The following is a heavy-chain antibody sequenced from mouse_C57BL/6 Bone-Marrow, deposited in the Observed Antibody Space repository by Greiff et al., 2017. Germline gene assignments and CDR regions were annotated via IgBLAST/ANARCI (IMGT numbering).Heavy chain of an antibody. Sequence: VQLQESGAELMKPGASVKLSCKATGYTFTGYWIEWVKQRPGQGLEWIGNIYPSDSETHYNQKFKDKATLTVDKSSSTAYMQLSSLTSEDSAVYYCARLAAQPYFDYWGQGTTLTVSS. CDR2: IYPSDSET. J-gene: IGHJ2*01. CDR1: GYTFTGYW. D-gene: IGHD3-2*02. V-gene: IGHV1-61*01. CDR3: ARLAAQPYFDY.